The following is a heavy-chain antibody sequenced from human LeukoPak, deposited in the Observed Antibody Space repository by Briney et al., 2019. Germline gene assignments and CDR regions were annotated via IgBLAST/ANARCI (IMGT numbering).Heavy chain of an antibody. V-gene: IGHV3-11*04. CDR2: ISNSGSNI. Sequence: GGSLRLSCAASGFTFSDYYMSWIRQAPGKGLEWVSYISNSGSNIYYADSVKGRFAISRDSSKNSLYLQMNSLTAEDTAVYHCARVTLGTYYFDYWGQGTLVTVSS. D-gene: IGHD3-16*01. CDR3: ARVTLGTYYFDY. CDR1: GFTFSDYY. J-gene: IGHJ4*02.